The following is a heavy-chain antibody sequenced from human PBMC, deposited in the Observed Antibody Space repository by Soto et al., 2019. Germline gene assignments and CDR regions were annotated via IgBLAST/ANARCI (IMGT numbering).Heavy chain of an antibody. CDR1: GGSISSGGYY. CDR3: ARDLRSGDAFDI. J-gene: IGHJ3*02. Sequence: SETLSLTCTVSGGSISSGGYYWSWIRQHPGKGLEWIGYIYYSGSTYYNPSLKSRVTISVDTSKNQFSLKLSSVTAAVTSVYYCARDLRSGDAFDIWGQGTMVTVSS. CDR2: IYYSGST. V-gene: IGHV4-31*03. D-gene: IGHD3-3*01.